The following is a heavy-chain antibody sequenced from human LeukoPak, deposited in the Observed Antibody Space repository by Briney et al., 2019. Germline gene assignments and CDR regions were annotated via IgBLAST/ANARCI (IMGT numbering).Heavy chain of an antibody. Sequence: PSETLSLTCTVSGGSISSYYWSWIRQPPGKGLEWIGYIYYSGSTNYNPSLKSRVTISVDTSKNQFSLKLSSVTAADTAVYYCARDRPPSYCSGGSCYDAADAFDIWGQGTMVTVSS. V-gene: IGHV4-59*01. CDR2: IYYSGST. D-gene: IGHD2-15*01. J-gene: IGHJ3*02. CDR3: ARDRPPSYCSGGSCYDAADAFDI. CDR1: GGSISSYY.